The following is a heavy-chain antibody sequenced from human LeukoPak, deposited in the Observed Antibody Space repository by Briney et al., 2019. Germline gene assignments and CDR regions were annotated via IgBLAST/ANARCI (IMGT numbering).Heavy chain of an antibody. CDR3: ASSGWYRGY. D-gene: IGHD6-19*01. CDR2: INHSGST. V-gene: IGHV4-34*01. Sequence: KPSETLSLTCAVYGGSFRGYYWSWIRQPPGKGLEWIGEINHSGSTTYNPSLKSRVTISVDTSKNQFSLKVTSVTAADTAVYYCASSGWYRGYWGQGTLVTVPS. J-gene: IGHJ4*02. CDR1: GGSFRGYY.